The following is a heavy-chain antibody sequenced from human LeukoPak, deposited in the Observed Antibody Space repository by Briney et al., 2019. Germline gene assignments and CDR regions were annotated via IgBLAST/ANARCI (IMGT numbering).Heavy chain of an antibody. CDR1: GFTFSAYA. Sequence: GGSLRLSCEASGFTFSAYAMTWVRQAPGKGLEWVSAISDSGGSTYHADSVKGRLTISRDNSKNTLYLQMNSLRVEDTAVYYCAKTYSGSKYSYDYWGQGTLVSVSS. CDR2: ISDSGGST. V-gene: IGHV3-23*01. J-gene: IGHJ4*02. D-gene: IGHD3-10*01. CDR3: AKTYSGSKYSYDY.